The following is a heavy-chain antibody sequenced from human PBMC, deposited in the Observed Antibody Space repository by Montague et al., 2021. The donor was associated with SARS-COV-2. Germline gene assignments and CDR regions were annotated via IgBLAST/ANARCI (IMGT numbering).Heavy chain of an antibody. Sequence: TLSLTCTVSGGSISSGSYYWSWIRPPAGKGLEWIVRLYTSGTTDSSFSLKSPVTISVDTSENQFSLKLTSVTAADTAVYYCARAHSGSWAHLDNWGQGSMVTVSS. D-gene: IGHD5-12*01. CDR1: GGSISSGSYY. J-gene: IGHJ4*02. V-gene: IGHV4-61*02. CDR2: LYTSGTT. CDR3: ARAHSGSWAHLDN.